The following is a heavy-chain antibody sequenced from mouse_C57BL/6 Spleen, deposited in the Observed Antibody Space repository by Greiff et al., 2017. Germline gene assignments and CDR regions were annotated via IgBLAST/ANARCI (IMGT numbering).Heavy chain of an antibody. Sequence: QVQLQQSGPGLVQPSACLSISCTASGFSLTSYGVHWVRQAPGKGLEWLGVIWRGGSTDYNAAFISRLSISKDNSKCKVFFKMNSLQGDETAIYSGARNGYYEYDGGFAYWGQGTTLTVSA. D-gene: IGHD2-4*01. CDR1: GFSLTSYG. CDR2: IWRGGST. CDR3: ARNGYYEYDGGFAY. J-gene: IGHJ2*01. V-gene: IGHV2-2*01.